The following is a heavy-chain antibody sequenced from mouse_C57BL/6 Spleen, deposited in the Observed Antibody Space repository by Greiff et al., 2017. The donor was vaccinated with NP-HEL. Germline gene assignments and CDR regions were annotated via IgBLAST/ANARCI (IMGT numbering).Heavy chain of an antibody. CDR2: IRNKANGYTT. D-gene: IGHD4-1*01. J-gene: IGHJ2*01. Sequence: DVMLVESGGGLVQPGGSLSLSCAASGFTFTDYYMSWVRQPPGKALEWLGFIRNKANGYTTAYSASVKGRFTISRDNSQSILYLQMNALRAEDSATYYCARTGPYYFDYWGQGTTLTVSS. V-gene: IGHV7-3*01. CDR1: GFTFTDYY. CDR3: ARTGPYYFDY.